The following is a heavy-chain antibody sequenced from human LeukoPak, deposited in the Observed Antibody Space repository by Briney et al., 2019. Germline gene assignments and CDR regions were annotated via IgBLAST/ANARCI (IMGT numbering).Heavy chain of an antibody. J-gene: IGHJ5*02. CDR1: GFSFSGST. CDR3: TRLGGGSPDLIIVPGANKLKWYDP. D-gene: IGHD2-2*01. CDR2: IRSKRVNYTT. V-gene: IGHV3-73*01. Sequence: PGGSLRLSCATSGFSFSGSTMHWDRQAPGKGLEWLGHIRSKRVNYTTVYAASVEGRFTISRDDSKSTAYLQMNSLKIEDTALYHRTRLGGGSPDLIIVPGANKLKWYDPWGQGTLVTVSS.